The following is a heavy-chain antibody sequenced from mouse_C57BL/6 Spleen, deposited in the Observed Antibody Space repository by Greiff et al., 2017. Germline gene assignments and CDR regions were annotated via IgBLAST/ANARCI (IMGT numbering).Heavy chain of an antibody. Sequence: EVKLVESGGGLVQPGGSLKLSCAASGFTFSDYYMYWVRQTPEKRLEWVAYISNGGGSTYYPDTVKGRFTISRDNAKNTLYLQMSRLKSEDTAMYYCARQVGRYFDYWGQGTTLTVSS. CDR1: GFTFSDYY. J-gene: IGHJ2*01. V-gene: IGHV5-12*01. CDR2: ISNGGGST. CDR3: ARQVGRYFDY. D-gene: IGHD4-1*01.